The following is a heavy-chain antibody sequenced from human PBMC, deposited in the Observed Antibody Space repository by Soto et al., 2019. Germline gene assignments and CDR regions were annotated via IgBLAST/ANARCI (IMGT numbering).Heavy chain of an antibody. CDR2: ISYDGSNK. Sequence: QVQLVESGGGVVQPGRSLRLSCAASGFTFSSYAMHWVRQAPGKGLEWVAVISYDGSNKYYADSVKGRFTISRDNSKNTLYLQMNSQRAEDTAVYYCARDGDSSGYYYYFDYWGQGTLVTVSS. D-gene: IGHD3-22*01. CDR3: ARDGDSSGYYYYFDY. J-gene: IGHJ4*02. CDR1: GFTFSSYA. V-gene: IGHV3-30-3*01.